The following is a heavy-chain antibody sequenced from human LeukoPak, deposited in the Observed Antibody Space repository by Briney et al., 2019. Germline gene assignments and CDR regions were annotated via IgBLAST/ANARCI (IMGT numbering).Heavy chain of an antibody. Sequence: GGSLRLSCAASGFTFSSYAMSWVRQAPGKGLEWVSGISGSGGSTYYGDSVKGRFTISRDNSKNTLFLQIKSQRAEDTAVYYCAKSGRGPTYDAFDIRGQGTMVTVSS. J-gene: IGHJ3*02. V-gene: IGHV3-23*01. CDR2: ISGSGGST. D-gene: IGHD3-16*01. CDR3: AKSGRGPTYDAFDI. CDR1: GFTFSSYA.